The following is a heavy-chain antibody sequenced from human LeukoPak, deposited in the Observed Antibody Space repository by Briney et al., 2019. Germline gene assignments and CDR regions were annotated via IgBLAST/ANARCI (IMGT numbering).Heavy chain of an antibody. D-gene: IGHD4-11*01. CDR3: AIGRTTVTTFDP. CDR2: IRYDGSNK. V-gene: IGHV3-30*02. J-gene: IGHJ5*02. CDR1: GFTFSSYG. Sequence: GGSLRLSCAASGFTFSSYGMHWVRQAPGKGLEWVAFIRYDGSNKYYADSAKGRFTISRDNSKNALYLQMNSLRAEDTAVYYCAIGRTTVTTFDPWGQGTLVTVSS.